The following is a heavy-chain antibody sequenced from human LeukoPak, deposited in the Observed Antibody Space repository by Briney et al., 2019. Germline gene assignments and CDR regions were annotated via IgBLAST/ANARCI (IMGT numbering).Heavy chain of an antibody. CDR1: GGSISSSSYY. CDR2: GYFSGST. D-gene: IGHD6-13*01. Sequence: SQTLSLTCTVSGGSISSSSYYWAWIRQPPGKGLEWVGSGYFSGSTYYSPSLQSRGTISVDTSKNQFSLKVNSVTAADTAVYYCARLLADAKTDYFDCWGPGTVVTVSS. CDR3: ARLLADAKTDYFDC. J-gene: IGHJ4*02. V-gene: IGHV4-39*01.